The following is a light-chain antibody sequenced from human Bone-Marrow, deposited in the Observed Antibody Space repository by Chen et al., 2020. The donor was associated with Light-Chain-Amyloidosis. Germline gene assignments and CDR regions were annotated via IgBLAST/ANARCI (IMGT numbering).Light chain of an antibody. Sequence: FELTQPPSVSVSPGQTARITCSGDDLPTKYAYWYQQKPGQAPVLVIHRDTERPSGISERFSGSSSGTTATLTISGVQAEDEADYHCQSADSSGTYEVIFGGGTKLTVL. V-gene: IGLV3-25*03. CDR2: RDT. J-gene: IGLJ2*01. CDR1: DLPTKY. CDR3: QSADSSGTYEVI.